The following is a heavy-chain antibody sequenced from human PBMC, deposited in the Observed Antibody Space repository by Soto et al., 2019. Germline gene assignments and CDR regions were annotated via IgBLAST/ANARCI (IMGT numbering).Heavy chain of an antibody. CDR2: IHYTGST. CDR3: ARDSAIAARAFDI. D-gene: IGHD6-6*01. Sequence: PSETLSLTCTVSSGSISRGGYHWSWIRQHPGKGLELIGYIHYTGSTYYNPSLKSRLTISVDTSKNQFSLRLSSVTAADTAVYYCARDSAIAARAFDIWGRGTMVTVSS. CDR1: SGSISRGGYH. J-gene: IGHJ3*02. V-gene: IGHV4-31*03.